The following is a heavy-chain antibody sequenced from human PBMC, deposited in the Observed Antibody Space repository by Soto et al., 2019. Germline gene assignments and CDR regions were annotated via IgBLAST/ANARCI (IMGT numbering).Heavy chain of an antibody. CDR1: GGSISSYY. D-gene: IGHD2-21*01. Sequence: SETLSLTCTVSGGSISSYYWSWIRQPPGKGLEWIGYIYYSGSTNYNPSLKSRVTISVDTSKNQFSLKLSSVTAADTAVYYCARVGGDGYNLHYFDYWGQGTLVTVSS. CDR3: ARVGGDGYNLHYFDY. V-gene: IGHV4-59*01. CDR2: IYYSGST. J-gene: IGHJ4*02.